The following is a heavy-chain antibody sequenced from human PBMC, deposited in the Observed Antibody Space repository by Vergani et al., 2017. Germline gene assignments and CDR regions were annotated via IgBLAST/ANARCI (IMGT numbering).Heavy chain of an antibody. CDR2: IIPIFGTA. Sequence: QVQLVQSGAEVKKPGSSVKVSCKASGGTFSSYAISWVRQAPGQGLEWMGGIIPIFGTANYAQKFQGRVTITADESTSTAYMELSSLRSEDTAVYYCARDEYWSSTGGYMWFDPWGQGTLVTVSS. J-gene: IGHJ5*02. D-gene: IGHD2-2*02. CDR3: ARDEYWSSTGGYMWFDP. V-gene: IGHV1-69*01. CDR1: GGTFSSYA.